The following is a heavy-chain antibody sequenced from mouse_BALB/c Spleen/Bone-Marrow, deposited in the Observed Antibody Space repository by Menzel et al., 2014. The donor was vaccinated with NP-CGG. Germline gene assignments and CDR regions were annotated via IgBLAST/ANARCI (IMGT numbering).Heavy chain of an antibody. J-gene: IGHJ2*01. CDR3: ARTAYFYGRGYFDY. D-gene: IGHD1-1*01. V-gene: IGHV1-18*01. Sequence: DVQLQESGPELVMPGASMKISCKASGYSFTGYTMNWVKQSHGKNLEWIGLINPNSGGTSYNQKFKGKATLNVDKSSSTAYMELLSLTSEDSAVYYCARTAYFYGRGYFDYWGQGTTLTVSS. CDR1: GYSFTGYT. CDR2: INPNSGGT.